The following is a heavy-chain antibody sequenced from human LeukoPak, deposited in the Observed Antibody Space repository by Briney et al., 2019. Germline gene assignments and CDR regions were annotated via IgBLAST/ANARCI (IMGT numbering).Heavy chain of an antibody. CDR2: IHPNNGGT. D-gene: IGHD7-27*01. V-gene: IGHV1-2*02. CDR1: GFTFTGYF. Sequence: ASVKVSCKASGFTFTGYFIHWVRQAPGQGLEWMGWIHPNNGGTKYAQKFQGRVTMTRDTSINTDYMELSRLRSDDTALYYCTRDGFPGAAFDYWGQGTLVTVSS. CDR3: TRDGFPGAAFDY. J-gene: IGHJ4*02.